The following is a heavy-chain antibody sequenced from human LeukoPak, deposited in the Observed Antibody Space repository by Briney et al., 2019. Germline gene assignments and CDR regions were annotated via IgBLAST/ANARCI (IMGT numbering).Heavy chain of an antibody. Sequence: SETLSLTCAVYGGSFSGYYWSWIRQPPGKGLEWIGEINHSGSTNYNPSLKSRVTISVDTSKNQFSLKLSSVTAADTAVYYCARGPVAVADTWHYYYYYGMDVWGQGTTVTVSS. CDR3: ARGPVAVADTWHYYYYYGMDV. CDR1: GGSFSGYY. D-gene: IGHD6-19*01. J-gene: IGHJ6*02. CDR2: INHSGST. V-gene: IGHV4-34*01.